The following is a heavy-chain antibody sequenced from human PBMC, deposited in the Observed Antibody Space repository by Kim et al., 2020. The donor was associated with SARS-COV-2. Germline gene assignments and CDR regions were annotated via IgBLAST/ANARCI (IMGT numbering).Heavy chain of an antibody. CDR3: ASNGGYFDY. D-gene: IGHD2-15*01. CDR1: GGTFSSYA. CDR2: IIAILGIA. V-gene: IGHV1-69*04. Sequence: SVKVSCKASGGTFSSYAISWVRQAPGQGLEWMGRIIAILGIANYAQKFQGRVTITADKSTSTAYMELSSLRSEDTAVYYCASNGGYFDYWGQGTLVTVSS. J-gene: IGHJ4*02.